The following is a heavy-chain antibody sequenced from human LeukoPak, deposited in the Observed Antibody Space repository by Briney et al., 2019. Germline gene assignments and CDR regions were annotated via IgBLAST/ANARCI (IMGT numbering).Heavy chain of an antibody. CDR1: GYTFTTYG. Sequence: ASVTVSFKASGYTFTTYGFSWVRPPPGQGLEWVGWITTHNGTTYYAQKLQGRVTMTKDTSTTTAYMELSSLRSDNTVIYYCTRPVYCSSTSCYNSSMDVWGKGTTVTVSS. CDR3: TRPVYCSSTSCYNSSMDV. CDR2: ITTHNGTT. V-gene: IGHV1-18*01. D-gene: IGHD2-2*02. J-gene: IGHJ6*03.